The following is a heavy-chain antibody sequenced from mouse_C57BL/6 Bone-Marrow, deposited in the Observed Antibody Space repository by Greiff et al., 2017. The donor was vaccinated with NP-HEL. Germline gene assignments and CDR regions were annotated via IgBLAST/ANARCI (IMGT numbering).Heavy chain of an antibody. V-gene: IGHV1-54*01. CDR2: INPGSGGT. J-gene: IGHJ2*01. D-gene: IGHD1-1*01. Sequence: VQLQQSGAELVRPGTSVKVSCKASGYAFTNYLIEWVKQRPGQGLEWIGVINPGSGGTYYNEKFKGKATLTADKSSSTAYMQLSRLTSEDSAVYFCARWAYGSSYDWDYWGKGTTLTVSS. CDR3: ARWAYGSSYDWDY. CDR1: GYAFTNYL.